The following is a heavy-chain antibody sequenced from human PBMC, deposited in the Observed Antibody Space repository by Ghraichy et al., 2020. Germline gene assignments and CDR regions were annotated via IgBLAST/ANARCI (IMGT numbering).Heavy chain of an antibody. CDR2: ITDSGGST. D-gene: IGHD3-22*01. CDR3: ARGYDNTLEYSQH. CDR1: GFTFSSQG. V-gene: IGHV3-23*01. J-gene: IGHJ1*01. Sequence: GGSLRLSCAASGFTFSSQGMSWVRQAPGKGLEWVSGITDSGGSTFYADSVKGRFTISRDNSKNTLFLQMNSLRVEDTAVYYCARGYDNTLEYSQHWGQGTLVTVSS.